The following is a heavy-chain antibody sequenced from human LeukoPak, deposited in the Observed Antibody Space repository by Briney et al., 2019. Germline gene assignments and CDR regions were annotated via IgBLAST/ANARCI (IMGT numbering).Heavy chain of an antibody. CDR3: ARSRWLQDWPIDY. J-gene: IGHJ4*02. D-gene: IGHD5-24*01. CDR2: IYYSGST. V-gene: IGHV4-31*03. Sequence: SETLSLTCTVSGGSISGSSYYWGWIRQHPGKGLEWIGYIYYSGSTYYNPSLKSRVTISVDTSKNQFSLKLSSVTAADTAVYYCARSRWLQDWPIDYWGQGTLVTVSS. CDR1: GGSISGSSYY.